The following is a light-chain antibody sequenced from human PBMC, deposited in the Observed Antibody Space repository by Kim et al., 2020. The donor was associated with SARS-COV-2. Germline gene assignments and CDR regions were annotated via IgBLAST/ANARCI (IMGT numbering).Light chain of an antibody. J-gene: IGKJ5*01. Sequence: AAVGDRATITCQATQVIRKFLNWDQQRPGKAPQLLIYDVSNLQTGVPSRFSGSGYGTEFTLTISSLQPEDFATYYCQQNDAFPITFVQGTRLESK. V-gene: IGKV1-33*01. CDR2: DVS. CDR1: QVIRKF. CDR3: QQNDAFPIT.